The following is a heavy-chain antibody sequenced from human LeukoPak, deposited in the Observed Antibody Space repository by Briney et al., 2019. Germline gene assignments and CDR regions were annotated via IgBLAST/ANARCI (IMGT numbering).Heavy chain of an antibody. Sequence: GGSLRLSCAASGFTFSSYAMSWVRQAPGKGLEWVSAISGSGGSTYYADSVKGRFNISRDNSKNTLYLQMNSLRAEDTAVYYCAKAQYYYYDSSGYIGYWGQGTLVTVSS. J-gene: IGHJ4*02. V-gene: IGHV3-23*01. CDR3: AKAQYYYYDSSGYIGY. D-gene: IGHD3-22*01. CDR1: GFTFSSYA. CDR2: ISGSGGST.